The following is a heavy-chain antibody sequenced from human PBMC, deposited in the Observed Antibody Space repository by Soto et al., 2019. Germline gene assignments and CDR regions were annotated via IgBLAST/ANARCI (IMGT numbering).Heavy chain of an antibody. CDR3: AREQGAKNGSGIDY. D-gene: IGHD3-10*01. Sequence: ASVKVSGTASGYTFTGYYMHCVRQGRGQGLEWMGWINPNSGGTNYAQKFQGRVTMTRDTSISTAYMELSRLRSDDTAVYYCAREQGAKNGSGIDYWAEGSLVTVSS. CDR2: INPNSGGT. CDR1: GYTFTGYY. V-gene: IGHV1-2*02. J-gene: IGHJ4*02.